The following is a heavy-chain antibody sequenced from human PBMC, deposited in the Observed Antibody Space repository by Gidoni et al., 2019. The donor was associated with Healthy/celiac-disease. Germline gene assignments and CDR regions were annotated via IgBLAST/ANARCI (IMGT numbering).Heavy chain of an antibody. CDR3: ARGRDGDALIDY. D-gene: IGHD4-17*01. CDR1: GFTFSSYW. J-gene: IGHJ4*02. V-gene: IGHV3-7*01. Sequence: EVQLRQSRGGGLQPGGPLSSTCAASGFTFSSYWMSWFRQAPGKGLEWVANIKQDGSKKYYVYSVKCRFTFSRDNAKNSLYLQMNSLRAEDTAVYYCARGRDGDALIDYWGQGTLVTVSS. CDR2: IKQDGSKK.